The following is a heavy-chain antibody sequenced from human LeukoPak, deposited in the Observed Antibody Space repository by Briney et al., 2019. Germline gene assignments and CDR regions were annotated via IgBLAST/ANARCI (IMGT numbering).Heavy chain of an antibody. CDR2: IYTSGST. Sequence: SETLSLTCTVSGGSISSYYWSWIRQPAGKGLEWIGRIYTSGSTNYNPSLKSRVTMSIDTSKNQFSLKLSSVTAADTAVYYCARDGPYSSNWYGPQPSNWFDPWGQGTLVTVSS. J-gene: IGHJ5*02. CDR1: GGSISSYY. V-gene: IGHV4-4*07. D-gene: IGHD6-13*01. CDR3: ARDGPYSSNWYGPQPSNWFDP.